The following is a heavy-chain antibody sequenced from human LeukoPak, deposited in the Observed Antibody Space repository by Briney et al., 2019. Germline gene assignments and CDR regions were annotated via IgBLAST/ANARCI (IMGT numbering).Heavy chain of an antibody. D-gene: IGHD1-26*01. CDR2: IVVGSGNT. CDR3: AADVIVGATKDFDY. J-gene: IGHJ4*02. CDR1: GFTFTNPA. V-gene: IGHV1-58*02. Sequence: SVTVSFKSSGFTFTNPAMQWVRQARGQRLEGIGWIVVGSGNTNYAQKFQERVTITRDMSTSTAYMELSSLRSEDTAVYYCAADVIVGATKDFDYWGQGTLVTVSS.